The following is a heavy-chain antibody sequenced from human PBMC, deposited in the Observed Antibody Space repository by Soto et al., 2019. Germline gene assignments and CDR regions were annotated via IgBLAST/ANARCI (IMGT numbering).Heavy chain of an antibody. CDR1: GFTFSSYG. J-gene: IGHJ4*02. CDR2: IWYDGSNK. CDR3: ARGPDLGELSLFDY. Sequence: HPGGSLRLSCAASGFTFSSYGMHWVRQAPGKGLEWVAVIWYDGSNKYYADSVKGRFTISRDNSKNTLYLQMNSLRAEDTAVYYCARGPDLGELSLFDYWGQGTLVTVSS. D-gene: IGHD3-16*02. V-gene: IGHV3-33*01.